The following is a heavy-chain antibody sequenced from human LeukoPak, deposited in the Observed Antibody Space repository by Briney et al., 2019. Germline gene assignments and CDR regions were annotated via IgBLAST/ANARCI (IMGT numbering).Heavy chain of an antibody. V-gene: IGHV3-23*05. J-gene: IGHJ1*01. CDR3: ARGGYYDSSGYYYVGYFHH. D-gene: IGHD3-22*01. Sequence: GGSLRLSCEASGFTFSAYAMTWVRQAPGKGLEWVSSIGSDNKPHYSESVKGRFAISRDNSKSMLFLQLNSLRAEDTAVYYCARGGYYDSSGYYYVGYFHHWGQGTLVTVSS. CDR1: GFTFSAYA. CDR2: IGSDNKP.